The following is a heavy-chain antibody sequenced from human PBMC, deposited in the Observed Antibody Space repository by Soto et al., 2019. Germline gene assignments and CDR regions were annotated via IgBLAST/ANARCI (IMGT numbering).Heavy chain of an antibody. J-gene: IGHJ6*02. CDR2: ISYDGSNK. CDR3: APLGVVVAALGMDV. V-gene: IGHV3-30-3*01. Sequence: PGGSLRLSCAASGFTFSSYAMHWVRQAPGKGLEWVAVISYDGSNKYYADSVKGRFTISRDNSKNTLYLQMNSLRAEDTAVYYCAPLGVVVAALGMDVWGQGTTVTVSS. D-gene: IGHD2-15*01. CDR1: GFTFSSYA.